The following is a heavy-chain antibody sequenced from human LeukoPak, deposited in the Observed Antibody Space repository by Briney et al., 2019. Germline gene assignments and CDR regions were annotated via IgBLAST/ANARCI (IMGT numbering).Heavy chain of an antibody. CDR1: GFTFSSYA. J-gene: IGHJ5*02. Sequence: GGSLRLSCAASGFTFSSYAMSWVRQAPGKGLEWVSAISGSGGSTYYADSVKGRFTISRDNPKNTLYLQMNSLRAEDTAVYYCAKVRGTIFWSGRNWFDPWGQGTLVTVSS. CDR2: ISGSGGST. D-gene: IGHD3-3*01. V-gene: IGHV3-23*01. CDR3: AKVRGTIFWSGRNWFDP.